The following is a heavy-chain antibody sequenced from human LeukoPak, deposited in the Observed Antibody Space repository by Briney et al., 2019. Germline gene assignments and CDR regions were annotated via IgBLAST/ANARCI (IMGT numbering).Heavy chain of an antibody. CDR1: GFIFSSYG. D-gene: IGHD3-16*02. Sequence: PGGSLRLSCAASGFIFSSYGMSWVRQAPGKGLEWVSIISGSGGSTYYADSVKGRFTISRDNSRSTLYLQMNSLRAEDTAVYHCAKRISTFGGVLAPDFDYWGQGNLVTVSS. J-gene: IGHJ4*02. CDR2: ISGSGGST. V-gene: IGHV3-23*01. CDR3: AKRISTFGGVLAPDFDY.